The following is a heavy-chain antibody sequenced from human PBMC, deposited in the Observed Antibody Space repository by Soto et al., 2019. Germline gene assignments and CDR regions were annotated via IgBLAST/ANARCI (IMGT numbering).Heavy chain of an antibody. CDR1: GYTFTSYD. V-gene: IGHV1-8*01. J-gene: IGHJ6*03. CDR3: ARGPVLLWFGELRYYYYYYMDV. D-gene: IGHD3-10*01. CDR2: MNPNSGNT. Sequence: ASVKVSCKASGYTFTSYDINWVRQATGQGLEWMGWMNPNSGNTGYAQKFQGRVTMTRNTSISTAYMELSSLRSEDTAVYYCARGPVLLWFGELRYYYYYYMDVWGKGTTVTVSS.